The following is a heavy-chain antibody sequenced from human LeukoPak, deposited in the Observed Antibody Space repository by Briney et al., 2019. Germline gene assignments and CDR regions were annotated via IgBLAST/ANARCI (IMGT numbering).Heavy chain of an antibody. Sequence: GGSLRLSCAASGFTFSSYAMSWVRQAPGKGLGWVSAISGSAGSTYYTDSVKGRFTISRDNSKNTLYLQMNSLRAEDTAVYYCAKWYYDFWTGYGFYMDVWGKGTTVTVSS. CDR3: AKWYYDFWTGYGFYMDV. CDR1: GFTFSSYA. D-gene: IGHD3-3*01. V-gene: IGHV3-23*01. CDR2: ISGSAGST. J-gene: IGHJ6*03.